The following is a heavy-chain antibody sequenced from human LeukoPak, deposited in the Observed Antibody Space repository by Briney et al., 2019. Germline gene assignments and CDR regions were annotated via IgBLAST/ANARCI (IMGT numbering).Heavy chain of an antibody. CDR3: ARDTVDSSGFEYFQH. Sequence: PSETLSLTCTVSGGSISSYYWSWIRQPPGQGLEWIGYIYYSGSTNYNPSLKSRVTISVDTSKNQFSLKPSSVTAADTAVYYCARDTVDSSGFEYFQHWGQGTLVTVSS. CDR1: GGSISSYY. V-gene: IGHV4-59*01. CDR2: IYYSGST. D-gene: IGHD3-22*01. J-gene: IGHJ1*01.